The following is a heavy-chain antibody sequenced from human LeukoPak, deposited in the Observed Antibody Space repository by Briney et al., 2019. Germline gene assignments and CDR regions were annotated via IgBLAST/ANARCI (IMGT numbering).Heavy chain of an antibody. D-gene: IGHD1-26*01. CDR1: GYTFTGYY. Sequence: ASVKVSCKASGYTFTGYYMHWVRQAPGQGLEWMGWINPNSGGTNYAQKFQGRATMTRDTSISTAYMELSRLRSDDTAVYYCARESAWEPDAFDIWGQGTMVTVSS. CDR3: ARESAWEPDAFDI. J-gene: IGHJ3*02. V-gene: IGHV1-2*02. CDR2: INPNSGGT.